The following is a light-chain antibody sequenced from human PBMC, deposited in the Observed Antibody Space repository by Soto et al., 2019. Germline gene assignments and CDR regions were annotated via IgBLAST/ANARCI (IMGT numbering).Light chain of an antibody. CDR1: QDITSW. Sequence: DIQMTQSPSTLSASVGYRFTITCRSSQDITSWLAWYQQKPWKAPKLLIYKASSLESGVPSRFSGSGSGTDFALTITSLQAEDFATYYCQQLRMYPSTFGGGTKVDIK. CDR2: KAS. J-gene: IGKJ4*01. CDR3: QQLRMYPST. V-gene: IGKV1-5*03.